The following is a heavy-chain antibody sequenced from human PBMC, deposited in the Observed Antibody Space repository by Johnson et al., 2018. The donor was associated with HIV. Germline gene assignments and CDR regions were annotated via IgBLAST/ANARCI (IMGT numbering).Heavy chain of an antibody. V-gene: IGHV3-7*01. CDR1: GFTFSSYW. Sequence: VQLVESGGGLVKPGGSLRLSCAASGFTFSSYWMSWVRQAPGKGLEWVANIKQDGSEKYYVDSVKGRFTISRDNSKDTLYLQMNSLGVEDTAVYYCAKDFTDGAFDIWGRGTMVTVSS. CDR3: AKDFTDGAFDI. CDR2: IKQDGSEK. D-gene: IGHD5-24*01. J-gene: IGHJ3*02.